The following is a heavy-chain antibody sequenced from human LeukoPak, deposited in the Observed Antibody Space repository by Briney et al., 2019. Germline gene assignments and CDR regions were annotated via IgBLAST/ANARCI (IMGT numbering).Heavy chain of an antibody. J-gene: IGHJ5*02. CDR3: AREGRERGIFGVVVA. V-gene: IGHV1-69*05. CDR1: GGTFSSYA. Sequence: ASVKVSCKASGGTFSSYAISWVRQAPGQGLEWMGGIIPIFGTANYAQKFQGRVTITTDESTSTAYMELSSLRSEDTAVYYCAREGRERGIFGVVVAWGQGTLVTVSS. D-gene: IGHD3-3*01. CDR2: IIPIFGTA.